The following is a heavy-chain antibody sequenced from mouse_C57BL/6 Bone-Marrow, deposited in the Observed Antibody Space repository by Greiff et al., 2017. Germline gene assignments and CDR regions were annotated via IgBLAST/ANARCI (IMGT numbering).Heavy chain of an antibody. Sequence: VKVVESGAELVRPGASVKLSCTASGFNIKDDYMHWVTQRPEQGLAWIGWIDPENGDTEYASKFQGKATITADTSSNAAYLQLSSLTSEDTAVYYCTTLRLLFAYWGQGTLVTVSA. CDR2: IDPENGDT. V-gene: IGHV14-4*01. D-gene: IGHD2-3*01. CDR3: TTLRLLFAY. J-gene: IGHJ3*01. CDR1: GFNIKDDY.